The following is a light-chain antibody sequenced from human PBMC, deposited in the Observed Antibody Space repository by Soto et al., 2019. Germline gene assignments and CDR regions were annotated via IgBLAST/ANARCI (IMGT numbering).Light chain of an antibody. Sequence: DVQMNQSPSALSASIGDSVTISCRASQNINTWLAWYHQKPGMAPKLLISDAYTLESGVPSRFSGSGSGPEFTLTISSLQPDDFVTYCCQQYNSFAWTFGQGTKV. J-gene: IGKJ1*01. V-gene: IGKV1-5*01. CDR3: QQYNSFAWT. CDR2: DAY. CDR1: QNINTW.